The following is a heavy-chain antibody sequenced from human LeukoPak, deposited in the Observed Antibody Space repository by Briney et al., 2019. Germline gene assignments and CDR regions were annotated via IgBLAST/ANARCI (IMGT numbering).Heavy chain of an antibody. V-gene: IGHV3-30*02. D-gene: IGHD6-19*01. CDR2: IHYDGSNK. J-gene: IGHJ4*02. CDR1: GFTFSSYG. Sequence: PGGSLRLSCAASGFTFSSYGMHWVRQAPGKGLEWVAFIHYDGSNKYYADSVKGRFTISRDNSKNTLYLQMNSLRAEDTAVYYCAKDASSGFTRDFDYWGQGTLVTVSS. CDR3: AKDASSGFTRDFDY.